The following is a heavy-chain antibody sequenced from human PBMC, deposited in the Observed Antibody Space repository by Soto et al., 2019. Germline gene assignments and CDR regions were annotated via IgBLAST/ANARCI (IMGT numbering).Heavy chain of an antibody. J-gene: IGHJ4*02. Sequence: GGSLRLSCAASGFTFDDYAMHWVRQAPGKGLEWVSGISWNSGSIGYADSVKGRFTISRDNAKNSLYLQMNSLRAEDTAVYYCAKGTLRFLEWSDYFDYWGQGTLVTVSS. D-gene: IGHD3-3*01. CDR2: ISWNSGSI. CDR1: GFTFDDYA. CDR3: AKGTLRFLEWSDYFDY. V-gene: IGHV3-9*01.